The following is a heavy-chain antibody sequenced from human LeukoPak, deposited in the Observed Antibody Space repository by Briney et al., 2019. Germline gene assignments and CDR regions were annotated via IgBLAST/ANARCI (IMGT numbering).Heavy chain of an antibody. CDR1: GSNFTRYW. D-gene: IGHD2-2*01. Sequence: GGALQIPCQGSGSNFTRYWIGWGRQLPGKGLEWMGIIYPGDSDTSYSPSFQGQVTISADKSISTAYLQWSSLKASDTAMYYCARHMASDYWGQGTLVTVSS. CDR2: IYPGDSDT. J-gene: IGHJ4*02. V-gene: IGHV5-51*01. CDR3: ARHMASDY.